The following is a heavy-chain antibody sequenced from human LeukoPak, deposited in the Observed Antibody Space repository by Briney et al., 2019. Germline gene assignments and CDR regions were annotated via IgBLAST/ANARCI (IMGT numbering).Heavy chain of an antibody. CDR2: IYYTGNT. CDR1: GISISSSNSY. J-gene: IGHJ3*02. CDR3: ARGGTLWFGEFFTSGDAFDI. Sequence: SETLSLTCTVSGISISSSNSYWGWIRQPPGTGLEWIGSIYYTGNTYYNASLNSRVTMSVDTSRNQFSLKLNSVTAADTAVYYCARGGTLWFGEFFTSGDAFDIWGQGTMVTVSS. V-gene: IGHV4-39*07. D-gene: IGHD3-10*01.